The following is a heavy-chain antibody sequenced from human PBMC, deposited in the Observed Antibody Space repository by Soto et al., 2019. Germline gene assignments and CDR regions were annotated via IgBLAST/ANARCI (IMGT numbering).Heavy chain of an antibody. CDR3: ARDLRGYSRYDYLDY. CDR1: GGPISSGGYY. CDR2: SYYTGSS. J-gene: IGHJ4*02. Sequence: KPSETLSLTCTVSGGPISSGGYYWSWIRQHPGKGLEWVGYSYYTGSSYYNPSLKSRVTISVDASKNQLSLRLASVTAADTAVYYCARDLRGYSRYDYLDYWGQGIPVTVSS. V-gene: IGHV4-31*03. D-gene: IGHD5-12*01.